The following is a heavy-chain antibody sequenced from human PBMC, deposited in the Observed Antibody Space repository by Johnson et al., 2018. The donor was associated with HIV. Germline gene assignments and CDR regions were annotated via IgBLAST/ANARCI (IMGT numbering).Heavy chain of an antibody. Sequence: VQLVESGGGVVQPGRSLRLSCAASGFTFSNYSMHWVRQAPGKGLEWVAVISHDGSNKYYADSVRGRFTISRDKSRNTLYLQMNSLIAEDTAVHYCAREGNYYDSSSHVFDIWGQGTMVSVSS. V-gene: IGHV3-30-3*01. D-gene: IGHD3-22*01. J-gene: IGHJ3*02. CDR3: AREGNYYDSSSHVFDI. CDR2: ISHDGSNK. CDR1: GFTFSNYS.